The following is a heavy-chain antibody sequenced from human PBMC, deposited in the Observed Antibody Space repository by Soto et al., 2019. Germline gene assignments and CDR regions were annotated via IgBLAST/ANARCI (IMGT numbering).Heavy chain of an antibody. J-gene: IGHJ2*01. V-gene: IGHV3-23*01. CDR3: AKNRGGVSYPNWNFDG. D-gene: IGHD1-26*01. Sequence: EVHVLESGGGLVQPGGSLRLSCAASGCPFSSYAMSWVRQAPGKGREWVSTIHGGGDYTHYTDSVKGRFTISRDNSRNKLYLEVNLLRAADTAVYDCAKNRGGVSYPNWNFDGWGRGKQVTVSP. CDR2: IHGGGDYT. CDR1: GCPFSSYA.